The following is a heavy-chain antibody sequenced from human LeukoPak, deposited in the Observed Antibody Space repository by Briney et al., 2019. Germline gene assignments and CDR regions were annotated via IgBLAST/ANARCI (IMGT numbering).Heavy chain of an antibody. CDR1: GYTFTSYV. D-gene: IGHD2-15*01. CDR2: ISAYNGNT. CDR3: AKARYCSGGGCRPPGWFAL. J-gene: IGHJ5*02. Sequence: GAPGKVSCKASGYTFTSYVISGVRQAPEQGLEGMGWISAYNGNTKYAHKLHGRVTITTDTSTTTAYIGLRSLRADDTTLDYCAKARYCSGGGCRPPGWFALGGQGTLVT. V-gene: IGHV1-18*04.